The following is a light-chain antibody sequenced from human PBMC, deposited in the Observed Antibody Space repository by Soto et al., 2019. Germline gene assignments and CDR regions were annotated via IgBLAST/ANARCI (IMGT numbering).Light chain of an antibody. CDR2: WAS. V-gene: IGKV4-1*01. Sequence: DIVMTQSPASLAVSLGERAAIKCKSSQSVLVSSMNENCLGWYQQKPGQPPKLLIYWASTRASGVPDRFSGSGSGTDFTLTITNLQAEDGALYDCQQCYSPPWTFGQGTKVEIK. CDR1: QSVLVSSMNENC. J-gene: IGKJ1*01. CDR3: QQCYSPPWT.